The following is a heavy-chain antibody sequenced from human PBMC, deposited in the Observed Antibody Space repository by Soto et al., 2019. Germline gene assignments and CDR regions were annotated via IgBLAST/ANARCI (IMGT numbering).Heavy chain of an antibody. D-gene: IGHD2-21*02. Sequence: GGSLRLFCAASGFTFSSYSMNWVRQAPGKGLEWVSSISSSSSYIYYADSVKGRFTISRDNAENSLYLQMNSLRAEDTAVYYCARDVPCGGDCYYYYYYGMDVWGQGTTVTVSS. CDR1: GFTFSSYS. CDR3: ARDVPCGGDCYYYYYYGMDV. J-gene: IGHJ6*02. CDR2: ISSSSSYI. V-gene: IGHV3-21*01.